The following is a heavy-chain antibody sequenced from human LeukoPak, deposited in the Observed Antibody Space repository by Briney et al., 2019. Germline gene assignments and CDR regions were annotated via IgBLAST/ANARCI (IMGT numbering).Heavy chain of an antibody. D-gene: IGHD3-10*01. CDR2: IYSGGST. J-gene: IGHJ6*03. CDR1: GFTASSNY. CDR3: ASGSGSYRTPYYYMDV. Sequence: PGGSLRLSCAASGFTASSNYMSWVRQAPGKGLEWVSVIYSGGSTYYADSVKGRFTISRDNSKNTLYLQMNSLRAEDTAVYYCASGSGSYRTPYYYMDVWGTGTTVTVSS. V-gene: IGHV3-53*01.